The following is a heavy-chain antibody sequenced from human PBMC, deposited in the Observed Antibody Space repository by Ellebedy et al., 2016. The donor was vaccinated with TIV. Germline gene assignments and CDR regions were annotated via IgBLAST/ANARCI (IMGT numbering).Heavy chain of an antibody. CDR3: ARGPEFSTSWYLFDY. CDR1: GGSISSSSYY. J-gene: IGHJ4*02. V-gene: IGHV4-39*07. Sequence: SETLSLXXTVSGGSISSSSYYWGWIRQPPGKGLEWIGSIYYSGITNYNPSLKSRVTISVDTSKNQFSLKLSSVTAADTAVYYCARGPEFSTSWYLFDYWGQGTLVTVSS. D-gene: IGHD6-13*01. CDR2: IYYSGIT.